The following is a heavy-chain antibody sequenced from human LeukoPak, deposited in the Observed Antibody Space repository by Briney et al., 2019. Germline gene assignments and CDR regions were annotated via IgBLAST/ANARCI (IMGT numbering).Heavy chain of an antibody. CDR3: AKDAHWSADH. V-gene: IGHV3-30*02. CDR1: GFTVLSYG. Sequence: HTGGSLRLSCAASGFTVLSYGMDWVRQAPGKGLEWVAHIRSDENYKHYADSVKGRFTISRDNSKNTVYLQMNSLTPEDTAMYYCAKDAHWSADHWGQGTLVTVSS. J-gene: IGHJ5*02. D-gene: IGHD3-3*01. CDR2: IRSDENYK.